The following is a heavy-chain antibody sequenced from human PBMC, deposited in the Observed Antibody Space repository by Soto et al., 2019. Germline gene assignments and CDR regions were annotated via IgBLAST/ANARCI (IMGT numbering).Heavy chain of an antibody. J-gene: IGHJ4*02. V-gene: IGHV3-30-3*01. CDR2: ISYDGSNK. CDR3: ERERSRLDY. Sequence: GSLRLSCAASGFTFSDYSMHWVRQAPGKGLEWVAVISYDGSNKYYADSVKGRFTISRDNSKNTLYLQMDNLRADDTALYYCERERSRLDYWGQGTLVTVSS. CDR1: GFTFSDYS.